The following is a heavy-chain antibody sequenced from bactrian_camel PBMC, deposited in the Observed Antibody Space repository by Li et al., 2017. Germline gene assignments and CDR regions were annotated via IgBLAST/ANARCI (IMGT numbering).Heavy chain of an antibody. CDR3: AASGGQLGRWCYEFPVNWVSWLYN. D-gene: IGHD3*01. J-gene: IGHJ4*01. Sequence: QLVESGGGSVQAGESLRLSCVVSGYRYSTYCMGWFRQVPGNEREPLASIDSDGRTSVADSVKGRFTISQDGAKNTLYLHMNNLKPEDTATYHCAASGGQLGRWCYEFPVNWVSWLYNWGQGTQVTVS. V-gene: IGHV3S53*01. CDR1: GYRYSTYC. CDR2: IDSDGRT.